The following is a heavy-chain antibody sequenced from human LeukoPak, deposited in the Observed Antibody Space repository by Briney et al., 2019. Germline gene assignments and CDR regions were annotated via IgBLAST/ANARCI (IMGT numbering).Heavy chain of an antibody. Sequence: GGSLRLSCEVSGFNVRGYYMTWVRQAPGKGLECVSGIYTSGNTKYADSVRGRFTISRDNSKNTLYLQMNSLRAEDTAVYYCAKIRHIVVVTAIDYWGQGTLVTVSS. D-gene: IGHD2-21*02. V-gene: IGHV3-53*01. J-gene: IGHJ4*02. CDR3: AKIRHIVVVTAIDY. CDR2: IYTSGNT. CDR1: GFNVRGYY.